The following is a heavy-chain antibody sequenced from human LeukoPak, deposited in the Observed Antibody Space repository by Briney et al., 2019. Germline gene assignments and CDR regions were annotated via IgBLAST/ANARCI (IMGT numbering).Heavy chain of an antibody. CDR3: AKDHWGYCSGGSCYFDY. V-gene: IGHV3-30*02. CDR2: IRYDGSNK. J-gene: IGHJ4*02. CDR1: GFTFSSYW. D-gene: IGHD2-15*01. Sequence: PGGSLRLSCAASGFTFSSYWVSWVRQAPGKGLEWVAFIRYDGSNKYYADSVKGRFTISRDNSKNTLYLQMNSLRAEDTAVYYCAKDHWGYCSGGSCYFDYWGQGTLVTVSS.